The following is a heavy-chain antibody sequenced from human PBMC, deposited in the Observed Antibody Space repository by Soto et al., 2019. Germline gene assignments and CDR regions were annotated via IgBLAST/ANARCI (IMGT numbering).Heavy chain of an antibody. CDR1: GYTFTAYY. Sequence: AAVKVSFKASGYTFTAYYMHWVRQAPGQGLEWMGWINPNSGGTNYAQKFQGRVTMTGDTSIDTAYMELSRLRSDDTAVYYCARRYCSGGGCFNVGYWGQGTQVTVSS. CDR2: INPNSGGT. D-gene: IGHD2-15*01. V-gene: IGHV1-2*02. J-gene: IGHJ4*02. CDR3: ARRYCSGGGCFNVGY.